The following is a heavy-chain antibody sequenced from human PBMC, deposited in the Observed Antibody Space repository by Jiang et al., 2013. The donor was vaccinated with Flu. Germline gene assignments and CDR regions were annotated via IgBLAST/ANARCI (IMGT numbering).Heavy chain of an antibody. CDR1: Y. CDR2: CPLVGIT. Sequence: YWGWDPPAPGNGAGSGLGVCPLVGITYYNPSLESRVTMSVDTSKKQFSLRLRSVTAADTALYYCARDRDIVSRGGFDSWGQGIPRHRLV. J-gene: IGHJ4*02. CDR3: ARDRDIVSRGGFDS. D-gene: IGHD2-21*01. V-gene: IGHV4-38-2*02.